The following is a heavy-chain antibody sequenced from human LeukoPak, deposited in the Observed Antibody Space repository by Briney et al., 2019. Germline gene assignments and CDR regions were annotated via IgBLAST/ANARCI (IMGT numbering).Heavy chain of an antibody. Sequence: PSETLSLTCTVSGGSISSSSYYWGWIRQPPGKGLEWIGSIYYSGSTYYNPSLKSRVTISVDTSKNQFSLKLSSVTAADTAVYYCARGSSSGSYRGYFDYWGQGTLVTVSS. D-gene: IGHD1-26*01. V-gene: IGHV4-39*07. CDR1: GGSISSSSYY. CDR2: IYYSGST. J-gene: IGHJ4*02. CDR3: ARGSSSGSYRGYFDY.